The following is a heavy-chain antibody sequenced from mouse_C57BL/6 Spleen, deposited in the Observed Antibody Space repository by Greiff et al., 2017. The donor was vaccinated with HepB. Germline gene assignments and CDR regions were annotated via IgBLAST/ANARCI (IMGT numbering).Heavy chain of an antibody. Sequence: VQLQQSGPELVKPGASVKISCKASGYTFTDYYMNWVKQSHGKSLEWIGDINPNNGGTSYNQKFKGKATLTVDKSSSTAYMELRSLTSEDSAVYYCARGGPGYYFDYWGQGTTLTVSS. CDR1: GYTFTDYY. CDR3: ARGGPGYYFDY. D-gene: IGHD3-3*01. J-gene: IGHJ2*01. V-gene: IGHV1-26*01. CDR2: INPNNGGT.